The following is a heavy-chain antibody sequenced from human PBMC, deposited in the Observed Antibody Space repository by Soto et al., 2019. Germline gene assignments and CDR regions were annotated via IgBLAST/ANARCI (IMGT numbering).Heavy chain of an antibody. Sequence: PSETLSLTCTVSGGSIISYYCIFIRQPPVKGLEWIVYIYYSGSTNYNPSLKSRVTISVDTSKNQFPLKLSSVTAADTAVYYCARHYDYGDYVDYWGQGTLVTVSS. J-gene: IGHJ4*02. CDR3: ARHYDYGDYVDY. CDR1: GGSIISYY. CDR2: IYYSGST. D-gene: IGHD4-17*01. V-gene: IGHV4-59*01.